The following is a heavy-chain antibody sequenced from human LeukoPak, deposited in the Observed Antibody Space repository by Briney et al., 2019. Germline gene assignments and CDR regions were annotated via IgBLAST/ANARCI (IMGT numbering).Heavy chain of an antibody. J-gene: IGHJ4*02. CDR1: GFTFSSYN. CDR3: ARLRGYSCGYGDY. Sequence: GGSLRLSCAASGFTFSSYNMNWLRQAPGKGLEWVSYNGSSGNTIDYADSVKGRFSISRDNAKNSLYLQMVRLRAEDTGVYYCARLRGYSCGYGDYWGEGALGSVSS. D-gene: IGHD5-18*01. V-gene: IGHV3-48*04. CDR2: NGSSGNTI.